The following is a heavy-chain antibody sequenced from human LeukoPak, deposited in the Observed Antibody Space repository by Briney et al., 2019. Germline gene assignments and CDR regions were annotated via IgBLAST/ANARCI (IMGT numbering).Heavy chain of an antibody. CDR2: ISYDGSNK. J-gene: IGHJ5*02. D-gene: IGHD2-15*01. CDR3: AKDGSYCWSGGSCYNWFDP. CDR1: GFTFSSYG. V-gene: IGHV3-30*18. Sequence: SGGSLRLSCAASGFTFSSYGMHWVRQAPGKGLEWVAVISYDGSNKYYADSVKGRFTISRDNSKNTLYLQMNSLRAEDTAVYYCAKDGSYCWSGGSCYNWFDPWGQGTLVTVSS.